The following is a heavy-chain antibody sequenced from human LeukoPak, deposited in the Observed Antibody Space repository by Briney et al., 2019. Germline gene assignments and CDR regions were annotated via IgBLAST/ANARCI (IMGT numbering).Heavy chain of an antibody. CDR2: INPNSGGT. CDR3: ARAFYSSGWYDY. D-gene: IGHD6-19*01. CDR1: GGTFSSYA. J-gene: IGHJ4*02. Sequence: ASVKVSCKASGGTFSSYAISWVRQAPGQGLEWMGWINPNSGGTNYAQKFQGRVTMTRDTSISTAYMELSRLRSDDTAVYYCARAFYSSGWYDYWGQGTLVTVSS. V-gene: IGHV1-2*02.